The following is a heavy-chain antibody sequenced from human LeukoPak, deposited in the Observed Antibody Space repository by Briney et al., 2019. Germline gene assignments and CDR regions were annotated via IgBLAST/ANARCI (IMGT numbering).Heavy chain of an antibody. V-gene: IGHV4-59*08. D-gene: IGHD6-13*01. J-gene: IGHJ5*02. CDR2: IYYSGST. CDR3: ARLLIAAAGYNWFDP. Sequence: SETLSLTCTVSGGSISSYYWGWIRQPPGKGLEWIGYIYYSGSTNYNPSLKSRVTISVDTSKNQFSLKLSSVTAADTAVYYCARLLIAAAGYNWFDPWGQGTLVTVSS. CDR1: GGSISSYY.